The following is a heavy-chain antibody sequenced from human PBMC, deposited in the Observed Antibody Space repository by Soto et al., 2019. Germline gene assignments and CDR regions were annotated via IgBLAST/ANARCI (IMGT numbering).Heavy chain of an antibody. D-gene: IGHD3-16*01. CDR3: ARSRGGWGESDY. V-gene: IGHV4-39*01. CDR1: GGSISSSNYY. J-gene: IGHJ4*02. CDR2: IYYSVST. Sequence: SETLSLTCTVSGGSISSSNYYWGWIRQPPGKGLEWIGSIYYSVSTYYSPSLKSRVTISVDTSKNQFSLKLSSVTAADTAVYYCARSRGGWGESDYWGQGSLVTVS.